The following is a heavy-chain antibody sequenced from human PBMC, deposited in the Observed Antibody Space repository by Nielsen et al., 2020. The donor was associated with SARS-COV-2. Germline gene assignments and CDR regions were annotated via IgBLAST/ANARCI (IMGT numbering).Heavy chain of an antibody. CDR3: ARAPYYDFWRDRGDAFDI. Sequence: GESLKISCAASGFTFSSYWMSWVRQAPGKGLEWVANIKQDGSEKYYVDSAKGRFTISRDNAKKSLYLQMNSLRAEDTDVYYCARAPYYDFWRDRGDAFDIWGQGKMVTVSS. V-gene: IGHV3-7*03. J-gene: IGHJ3*02. D-gene: IGHD3-3*01. CDR2: IKQDGSEK. CDR1: GFTFSSYW.